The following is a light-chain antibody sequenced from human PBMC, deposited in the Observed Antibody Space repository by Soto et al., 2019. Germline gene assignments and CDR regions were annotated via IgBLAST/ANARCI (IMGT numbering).Light chain of an antibody. J-gene: IGLJ3*02. CDR2: TDN. Sequence: QSVLAQPSSASGTPGQRVTISCSGSTSNIGTNAVNWYQQLPGTAPKLLIYTDNQRPSGVPDRFSGSRSGTSASLAISGLQSADEANYFCASWDDSLVGWAFGRGTKLTVL. CDR3: ASWDDSLVGWA. CDR1: TSNIGTNA. V-gene: IGLV1-44*01.